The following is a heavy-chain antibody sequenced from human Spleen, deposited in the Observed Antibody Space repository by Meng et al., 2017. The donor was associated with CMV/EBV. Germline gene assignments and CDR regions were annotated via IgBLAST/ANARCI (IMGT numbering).Heavy chain of an antibody. D-gene: IGHD3-10*01. J-gene: IGHJ4*02. CDR2: ISYDGGNK. Sequence: FTFSSYAMHWVRQAPGKGLEWVALISYDGGNKYYADSVKGRFTISRDNSKNTMYLQMNSLRTEDTAVYYCARERELLWFGELLAFDSWGQGTLVTVSS. V-gene: IGHV3-30-3*01. CDR3: ARERELLWFGELLAFDS. CDR1: FTFSSYA.